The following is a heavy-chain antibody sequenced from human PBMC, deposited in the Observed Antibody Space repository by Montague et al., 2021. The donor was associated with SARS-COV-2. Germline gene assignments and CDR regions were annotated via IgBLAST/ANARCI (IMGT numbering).Heavy chain of an antibody. CDR3: ARGYDFWSGGYYYYYGMDV. J-gene: IGHJ6*02. V-gene: IGHV3-21*01. CDR2: ISGSSSYI. Sequence: SLRLSWAASGFTFSSYSMNRVRQAPGKGLEWVSSISGSSSYIYYADSVKGRFTISRDNAKNSLYLQMNSLRAEDTAVYYCARGYDFWSGGYYYYYGMDVWGQGTTVTVSS. D-gene: IGHD3-3*01. CDR1: GFTFSSYS.